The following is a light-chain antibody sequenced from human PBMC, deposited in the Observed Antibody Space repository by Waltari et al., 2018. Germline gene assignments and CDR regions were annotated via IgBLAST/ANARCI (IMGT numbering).Light chain of an antibody. J-gene: IGKJ5*01. V-gene: IGKV1D-16*01. Sequence: DIQMTQYPSSVSASVGDSVTITCRASQGVSTSLALYQQKPKKAPKSLLYAASNLHSGVPSRFSGSGSGTDFTLTITGLQPEDFATYYCQQYHSYPITFGQGTRLEIK. CDR3: QQYHSYPIT. CDR1: QGVSTS. CDR2: AAS.